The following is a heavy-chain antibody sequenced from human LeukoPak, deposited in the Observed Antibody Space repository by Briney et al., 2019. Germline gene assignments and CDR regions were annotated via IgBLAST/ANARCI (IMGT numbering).Heavy chain of an antibody. J-gene: IGHJ6*02. CDR3: ARNPRSGYFPHYHYYGMDV. V-gene: IGHV4-59*01. CDR1: GGSINSYY. D-gene: IGHD3-3*01. Sequence: PSETLSLTCTVSGGSINSYYWSWLRQPPGKGLEWIGYIYYSGTTNYNPSLKSRVTISVDTSKNQFSLKLSSVTAADTAVYYCARNPRSGYFPHYHYYGMDVWGQGTMVTVSS. CDR2: IYYSGTT.